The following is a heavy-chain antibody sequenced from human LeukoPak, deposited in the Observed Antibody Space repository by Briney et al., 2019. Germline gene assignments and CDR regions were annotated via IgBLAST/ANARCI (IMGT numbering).Heavy chain of an antibody. D-gene: IGHD2-15*01. Sequence: ASVKVSCKASGYTFTSYDINWVRQATGQGLEWMGWMNPNSGNTGYAQKFQGRVTITRNTSISTAYMELSSLRSDDKSVLYCARMDGLCSGGSCPNWFDPWGQGTLVTVSS. CDR1: GYTFTSYD. CDR2: MNPNSGNT. V-gene: IGHV1-8*03. J-gene: IGHJ5*02. CDR3: ARMDGLCSGGSCPNWFDP.